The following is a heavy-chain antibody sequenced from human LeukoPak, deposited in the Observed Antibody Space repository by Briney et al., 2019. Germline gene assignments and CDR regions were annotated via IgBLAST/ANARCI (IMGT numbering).Heavy chain of an antibody. V-gene: IGHV3-48*04. CDR1: GFTFSSYS. CDR2: INTDDSTI. D-gene: IGHD3/OR15-3a*01. Sequence: GGSLRLSCAASGFTFSSYSMNWVRQAPGKGLEWISYINTDDSTIRYADSVKGRFTIFRDNAKNSLYLQMNSLRAEDTAVYYCARDKDWAFDYWGQGTLVTVSS. J-gene: IGHJ4*02. CDR3: ARDKDWAFDY.